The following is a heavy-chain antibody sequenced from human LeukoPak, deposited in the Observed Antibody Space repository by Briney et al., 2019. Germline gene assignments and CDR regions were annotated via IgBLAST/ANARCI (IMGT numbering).Heavy chain of an antibody. J-gene: IGHJ4*02. CDR3: ARDSEAYSGSYLPDY. CDR2: ISSSSSYI. Sequence: GGSLRLSCAASGFTFSSYSMNWVRQAPGKGLEWVSSISSSSSYIYYADSVKGRFTIPRDNAKNPLYLQMNSLRAEDTAVYYCARDSEAYSGSYLPDYWGQGTLVTVSS. V-gene: IGHV3-21*01. D-gene: IGHD1-26*01. CDR1: GFTFSSYS.